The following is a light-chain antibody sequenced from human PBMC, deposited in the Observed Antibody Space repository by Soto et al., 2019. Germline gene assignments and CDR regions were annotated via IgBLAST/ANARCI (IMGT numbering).Light chain of an antibody. Sequence: QSVLTQPPSVSGAPGQRVTISCTGSSSNIGAGYDVHWYQQLPGTAPKLLIYGNSNRPSGVPDRFSGSKSGTSASLAITGLQAEDASDYYRQSYDSSLSAVVFGGGTKLTVL. CDR3: QSYDSSLSAVV. CDR1: SSNIGAGYD. V-gene: IGLV1-40*01. J-gene: IGLJ2*01. CDR2: GNS.